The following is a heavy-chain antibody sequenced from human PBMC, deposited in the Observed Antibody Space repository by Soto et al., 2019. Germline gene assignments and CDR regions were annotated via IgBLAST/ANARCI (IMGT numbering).Heavy chain of an antibody. D-gene: IGHD2-15*01. J-gene: IGHJ4*02. V-gene: IGHV1-18*01. Sequence: QVQLVQSGAEVKKPGASVKVSCKASGYTFTSYGISWVRQAPEQGLEWMGWISAYNGNTNYAQKLQGRVTMTTDTSTSTAYMELRSLRSDDTAVYYCARERGRYCSGGSCYPPYYFDYWGQGTLVTVSS. CDR3: ARERGRYCSGGSCYPPYYFDY. CDR1: GYTFTSYG. CDR2: ISAYNGNT.